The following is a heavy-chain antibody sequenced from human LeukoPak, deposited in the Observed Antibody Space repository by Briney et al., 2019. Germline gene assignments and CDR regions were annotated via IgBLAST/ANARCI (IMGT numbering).Heavy chain of an antibody. CDR1: GFTFSSYS. CDR2: ISSSRSTI. Sequence: GGSLRLSCAASGFTFSSYSMNWVRQAPGKGLKWVSYISSSRSTIYYADSVKGRFTISRDNAKSSLYLQMNSLRAEDTAVYYCATSTGSPYYFDYWGQGTLVTVSS. J-gene: IGHJ4*02. CDR3: ATSTGSPYYFDY. V-gene: IGHV3-48*01.